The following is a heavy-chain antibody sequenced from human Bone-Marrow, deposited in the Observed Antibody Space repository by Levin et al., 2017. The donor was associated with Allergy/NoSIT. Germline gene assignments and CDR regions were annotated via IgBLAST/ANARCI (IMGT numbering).Heavy chain of an antibody. D-gene: IGHD4-17*01. J-gene: IGHJ6*02. V-gene: IGHV3-23*01. Sequence: TGGSLRLSCAASGFTFSSYAMSWVRQAPGKGLEWVSAISGSGGSTYYADSVKGRFTISRDNSKNTLYLQMNSLRAEDTAVYYCAKDLKTTVTTFGMDVWGQGTTVTVSS. CDR1: GFTFSSYA. CDR2: ISGSGGST. CDR3: AKDLKTTVTTFGMDV.